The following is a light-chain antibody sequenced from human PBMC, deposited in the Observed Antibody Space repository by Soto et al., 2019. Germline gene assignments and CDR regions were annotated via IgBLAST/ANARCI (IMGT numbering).Light chain of an antibody. V-gene: IGLV2-14*01. CDR3: SSYTSSGTYV. CDR2: EVS. Sequence: QSVLTQPASVSGSLGQSITISCSGASSDVGGYNYVSWYQQHPGKAPKLMIYEVSNRPSGVSNRFSGSKSGNTASLTISGLQAEDEADYYCSSYTSSGTYVFGTGTKV. CDR1: SSDVGGYNY. J-gene: IGLJ1*01.